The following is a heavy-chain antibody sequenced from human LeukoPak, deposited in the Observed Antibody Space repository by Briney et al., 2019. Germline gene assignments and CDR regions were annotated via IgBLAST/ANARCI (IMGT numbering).Heavy chain of an antibody. D-gene: IGHD3-10*01. CDR3: ASRGGY. CDR1: GFTFSSYG. V-gene: IGHV3-33*01. Sequence: GSLRLSCAASGFTFSSYGMHWVRQAPGKGLEWVAVIWHDGSNKYYADSVKGRFTISRDNSKSTLYLQMNSLRAEDTAVYYCASRGGYWGQGTLVTVSS. CDR2: IWHDGSNK. J-gene: IGHJ4*02.